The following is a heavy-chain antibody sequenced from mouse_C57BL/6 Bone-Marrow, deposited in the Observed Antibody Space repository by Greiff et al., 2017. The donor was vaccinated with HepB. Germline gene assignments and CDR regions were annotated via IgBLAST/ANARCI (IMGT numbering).Heavy chain of an antibody. J-gene: IGHJ1*03. Sequence: VQLQQSGPELVKPGASVKLSCKASGYTFTSYDINWLKQRPGQGLEWIGWIYPRDGSTKYNEKFKGKATLTVDTSSSTAYMELHSLTSEDSAVYFCARSPDYYGSSYGGYFDVWGTGTTVTVSS. CDR1: GYTFTSYD. D-gene: IGHD1-1*01. CDR3: ARSPDYYGSSYGGYFDV. V-gene: IGHV1-85*01. CDR2: IYPRDGST.